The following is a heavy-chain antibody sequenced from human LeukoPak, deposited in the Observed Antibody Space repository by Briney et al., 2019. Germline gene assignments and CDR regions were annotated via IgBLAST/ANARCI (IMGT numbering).Heavy chain of an antibody. J-gene: IGHJ4*02. V-gene: IGHV4-59*12. Sequence: SETLSLTCTVSGGSISNYYWSWIRQPPGKGLEWIGSIYYSGSTYYNPSLKSRVTISVDTSKNQFSLKLNSVTAADTAVYYCARGSADYWGQGTLVTVSS. CDR1: GGSISNYY. CDR2: IYYSGST. CDR3: ARGSADY.